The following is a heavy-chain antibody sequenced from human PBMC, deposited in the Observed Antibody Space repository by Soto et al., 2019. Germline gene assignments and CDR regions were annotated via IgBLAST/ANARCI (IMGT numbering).Heavy chain of an antibody. V-gene: IGHV1-18*01. J-gene: IGHJ6*02. Sequence: QVQLVQSGAEVKKPGASVKVSCKASGYTFTSYGISWVRQAPGQGLEWMGWISAYNGNTNYAQKLQGRVTMTTDTSTSTAYMELRSLRSDDTAVYYCARDLPPDVRMDYYYYGMDVWGQGTTVTVSS. CDR2: ISAYNGNT. CDR1: GYTFTSYG. D-gene: IGHD2-8*01. CDR3: ARDLPPDVRMDYYYYGMDV.